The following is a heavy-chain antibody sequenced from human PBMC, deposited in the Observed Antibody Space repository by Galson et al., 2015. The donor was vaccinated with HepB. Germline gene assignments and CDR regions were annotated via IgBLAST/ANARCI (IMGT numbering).Heavy chain of an antibody. D-gene: IGHD6-19*01. V-gene: IGHV1-69*13. CDR3: AREVRQWLVGSYFDY. CDR2: IIPIFGTA. Sequence: SVKVSCKASGGTFSSYAISWVRQAPGQGLEWMGGIIPIFGTANYAQKFQGRVTITADESTGTAYMELSSLRSEDTAVYYCAREVRQWLVGSYFDYWGQGTLVTVSS. J-gene: IGHJ4*02. CDR1: GGTFSSYA.